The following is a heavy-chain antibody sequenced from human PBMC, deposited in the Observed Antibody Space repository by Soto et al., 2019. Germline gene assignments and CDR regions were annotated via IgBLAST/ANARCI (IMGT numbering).Heavy chain of an antibody. D-gene: IGHD6-19*01. V-gene: IGHV4-34*01. CDR2: INHSGST. CDR1: GGSFSGYY. Sequence: QVQLQQWGAGLLKPSETLSLTCAVYGGSFSGYYWSWIRQPPGKGLEWIGEINHSGSTNYNPSLKSRVTISVDTSQSQFSLKLSSVTAADTAVYYCARIMYSSGWYYFDYWGQGTLVTVSS. J-gene: IGHJ4*02. CDR3: ARIMYSSGWYYFDY.